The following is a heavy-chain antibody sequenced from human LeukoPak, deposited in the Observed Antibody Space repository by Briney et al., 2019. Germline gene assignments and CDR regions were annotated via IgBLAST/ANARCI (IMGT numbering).Heavy chain of an antibody. CDR3: ATYSGYYYY. CDR1: GYTLTELA. J-gene: IGHJ4*02. CDR2: FDPEDGET. D-gene: IGHD3-3*01. V-gene: IGHV1-24*01. Sequence: ASVKVSCKVSGYTLTELAMHWVRQAPGEGLEWMGGFDPEDGETVYAQKFQGRVTMTEDTSTDTAYMELSSLSSEDTAVYFGATYSGYYYYWGQGTLVTVSS.